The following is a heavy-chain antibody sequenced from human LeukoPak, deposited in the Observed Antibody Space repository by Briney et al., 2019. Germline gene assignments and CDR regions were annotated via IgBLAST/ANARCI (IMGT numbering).Heavy chain of an antibody. V-gene: IGHV4-59*01. Sequence: PSETLSLTRTVSGGSISSYYWSWIRQPPGKGLEWIGYIYYSGSTNYNPSLKSRVTISVDTSKNQFSLKLSSVTAADTAVYYCAREVKRVLLWFGESHDAFDIWGQGTMVTVSS. D-gene: IGHD3-10*01. CDR2: IYYSGST. CDR3: AREVKRVLLWFGESHDAFDI. CDR1: GGSISSYY. J-gene: IGHJ3*02.